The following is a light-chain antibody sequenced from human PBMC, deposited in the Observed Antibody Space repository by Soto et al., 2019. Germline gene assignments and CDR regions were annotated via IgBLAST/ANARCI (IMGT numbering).Light chain of an antibody. CDR3: QHYGGMWT. CDR2: AAS. V-gene: IGKV1-39*01. J-gene: IGKJ1*01. Sequence: DIQMTHSPPSLSASVGCRVTITCRASQSISSYLNWYKQKPGKAPKLLIYAASSLQSGAPSRLSGSGSGTEFLLTISSLQPDDFASYCCQHYGGMWTFGHGTKVDIK. CDR1: QSISSY.